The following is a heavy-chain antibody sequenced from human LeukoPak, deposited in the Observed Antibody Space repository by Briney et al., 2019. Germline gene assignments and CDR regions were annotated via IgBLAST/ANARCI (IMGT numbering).Heavy chain of an antibody. J-gene: IGHJ3*02. CDR1: GYTSSDYY. V-gene: IGHV1-2*02. Sequence: ASVKVSCKASGYTSSDYYIHWVRQAPGQGLEWMGWINPNSGGTNYARKFQGRVTMTRDTSISTAYMELSRLRSDDTAVYSCARDARSYTFDIWGQGTVVTVSS. CDR2: INPNSGGT. D-gene: IGHD1-14*01. CDR3: ARDARSYTFDI.